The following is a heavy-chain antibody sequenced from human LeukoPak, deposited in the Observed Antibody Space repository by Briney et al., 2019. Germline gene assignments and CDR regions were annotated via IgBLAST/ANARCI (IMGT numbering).Heavy chain of an antibody. V-gene: IGHV3-21*01. Sequence: GGSLRLSCAASRFTFSSYTMNWVRQAPGKGLEWVSSISSSSSDIYYADSVKGRFTISRDNAKNSLFLQTNRLRAEDTAVYYCARDRTITGTIVDYWGQGTLVTVSS. CDR1: RFTFSSYT. CDR2: ISSSSSDI. CDR3: ARDRTITGTIVDY. J-gene: IGHJ4*02. D-gene: IGHD1-7*01.